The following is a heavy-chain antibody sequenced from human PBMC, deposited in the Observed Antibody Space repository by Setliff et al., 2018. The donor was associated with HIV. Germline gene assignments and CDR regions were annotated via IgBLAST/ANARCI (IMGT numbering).Heavy chain of an antibody. Sequence: SSETLSLTCAVYGGSFSGYYWSWIRQPPGKGLEWIGEINHSGSTNYNPSLKSRVTISVDTSKNQFSLKLSSVTAADTAVYYCARVPRYNWNYIRFDPWGQGTLVTVSS. CDR3: ARVPRYNWNYIRFDP. D-gene: IGHD1-7*01. V-gene: IGHV4-34*01. CDR2: INHSGST. CDR1: GGSFSGYY. J-gene: IGHJ5*02.